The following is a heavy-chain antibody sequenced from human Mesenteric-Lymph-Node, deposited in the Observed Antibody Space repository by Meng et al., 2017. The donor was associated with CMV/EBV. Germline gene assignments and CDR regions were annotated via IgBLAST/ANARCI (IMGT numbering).Heavy chain of an antibody. J-gene: IGHJ4*02. Sequence: GGSLRLSCAATGFTFSNAWMTWVRQAPGKGLEWVGCIRSKTDGGTTDYVAPVKGRFAISRDDSKNTLYLQMNSLKTEDTAVYYCATEIDYSNYVRRFDYWGQGTLVTVSS. D-gene: IGHD4-11*01. CDR3: ATEIDYSNYVRRFDY. CDR1: GFTFSNAW. CDR2: IRSKTDGGTT. V-gene: IGHV3-15*01.